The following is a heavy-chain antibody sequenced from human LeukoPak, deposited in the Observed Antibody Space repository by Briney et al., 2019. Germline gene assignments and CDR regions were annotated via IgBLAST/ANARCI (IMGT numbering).Heavy chain of an antibody. D-gene: IGHD6-19*01. J-gene: IGHJ3*02. CDR2: INPNSGGT. V-gene: IGHV1-2*06. Sequence: ASVKVSCKASGYTFTGYYMHWVRQAPGQGRDWMGRINPNSGGTKYAQKFQGRVTMTRDTSISTAYMELSRLRSDDTAVYYCARPVFWVAVAGHDAFDIWGQGTMVTVSS. CDR1: GYTFTGYY. CDR3: ARPVFWVAVAGHDAFDI.